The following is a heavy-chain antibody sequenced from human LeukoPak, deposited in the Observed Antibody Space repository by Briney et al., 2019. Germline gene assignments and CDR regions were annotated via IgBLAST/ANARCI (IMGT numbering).Heavy chain of an antibody. Sequence: SETLSLTCTVSGGSISSYYWSWIRRPPGKGLEWIGYIYYSGSTNYNPSLKSRVTISVDTSKNQFSLKLSSVTAADTAVYYCASHLRYCSGGSCYAHFQHWGQGTLVTVSS. CDR1: GGSISSYY. CDR2: IYYSGST. D-gene: IGHD2-15*01. CDR3: ASHLRYCSGGSCYAHFQH. J-gene: IGHJ1*01. V-gene: IGHV4-59*01.